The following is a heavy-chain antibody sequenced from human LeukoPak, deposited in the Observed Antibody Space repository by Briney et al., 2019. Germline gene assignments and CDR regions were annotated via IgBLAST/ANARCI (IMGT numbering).Heavy chain of an antibody. J-gene: IGHJ6*02. CDR2: ISGSGGST. Sequence: GGSLRLSCVASGFTFSTYAMTWVRQAPGRGLEWVSSISGSGGSTYNADSVKGRFTISRDNSKNTLYLQMNSLRAEDTAVYYCAKPQYNYDSSGYYYYYYGMDVWGQGTTVTASS. V-gene: IGHV3-23*01. CDR3: AKPQYNYDSSGYYYYYYGMDV. CDR1: GFTFSTYA. D-gene: IGHD3-22*01.